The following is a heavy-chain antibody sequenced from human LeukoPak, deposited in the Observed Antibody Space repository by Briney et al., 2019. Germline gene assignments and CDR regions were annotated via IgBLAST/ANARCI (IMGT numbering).Heavy chain of an antibody. CDR1: GYTFTSYG. D-gene: IGHD6-6*01. Sequence: ASVKVSCKASGYTFTSYGISWVRQAPGQGLEWMGWISAYNGNTNYAQKLQGRVTMTTDTSTSTAYMELRSLRSDDTAVYYCARDRGIGYSSSSVDYWGQGTLVTVSS. J-gene: IGHJ4*02. V-gene: IGHV1-18*01. CDR2: ISAYNGNT. CDR3: ARDRGIGYSSSSVDY.